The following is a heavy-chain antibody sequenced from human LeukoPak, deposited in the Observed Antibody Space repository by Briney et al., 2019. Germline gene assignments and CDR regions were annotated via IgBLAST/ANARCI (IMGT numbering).Heavy chain of an antibody. Sequence: PGGSLRLSCAASGFTFSSYSMNWVRQAPGKGREWGSYISSSSSTIYYADSVKGRFTISRDNAKNSLYLQMNSLRAEDSAVYYCAREIYYDTSGYYGSVYWGQGTLVTVSS. CDR2: ISSSSSTI. V-gene: IGHV3-48*04. J-gene: IGHJ4*02. CDR3: AREIYYDTSGYYGSVY. D-gene: IGHD3-22*01. CDR1: GFTFSSYS.